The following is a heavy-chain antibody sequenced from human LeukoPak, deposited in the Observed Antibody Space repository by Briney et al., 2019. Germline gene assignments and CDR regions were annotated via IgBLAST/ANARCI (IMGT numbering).Heavy chain of an antibody. J-gene: IGHJ3*02. Sequence: SETLSLTCTVSGGSISSGGYYWSWIRQPPGKGLEWIGYIYHSGSTYYNPSLKSRVTISVDRSKNQFSLKLSSVTAADTAVYYCARDVIGIAAAGPRTDAFDIWGQGTMVTVSS. V-gene: IGHV4-30-2*01. D-gene: IGHD6-13*01. CDR3: ARDVIGIAAAGPRTDAFDI. CDR2: IYHSGST. CDR1: GGSISSGGYY.